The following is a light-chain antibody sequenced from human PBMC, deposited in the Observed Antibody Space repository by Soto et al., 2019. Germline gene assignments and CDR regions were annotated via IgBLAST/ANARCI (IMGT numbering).Light chain of an antibody. CDR3: QSYDRSLSGSV. Sequence: QSVLTQPPSVSGAPGQRVTNSCTGSSSNIGAGYDVHWYQQLPGTAPKLLIYGNSNRPSGVPDRFSGSKSGTLASLAITGLQAEDVADYYCQSYDRSLSGSVFGGGTKLTVL. J-gene: IGLJ2*01. CDR1: SSNIGAGYD. CDR2: GNS. V-gene: IGLV1-40*01.